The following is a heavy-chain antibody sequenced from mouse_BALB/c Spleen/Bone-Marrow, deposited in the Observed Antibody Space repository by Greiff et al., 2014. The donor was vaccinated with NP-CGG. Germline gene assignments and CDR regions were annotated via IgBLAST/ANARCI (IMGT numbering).Heavy chain of an antibody. D-gene: IGHD3-1*01. CDR1: GFIFSYYA. CDR3: TRDRGDY. V-gene: IGHV5-9-4*01. J-gene: IGHJ4*01. Sequence: EVKLVESGGGLVKPGGSLKLSCAASGFIFSYYAMSWVRQSPEKRLEWVAEISSGVSYTYYPDTVTGRFTISRDNAKNTLYLEMSSLRSEDTAMYYCTRDRGDYWGQGTSVTVSS. CDR2: ISSGVSYT.